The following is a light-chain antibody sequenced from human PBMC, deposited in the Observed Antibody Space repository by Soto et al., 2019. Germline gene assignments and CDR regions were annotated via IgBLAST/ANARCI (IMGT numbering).Light chain of an antibody. V-gene: IGKV1-5*01. Sequence: DVQMTQSPSTLSASVGDRVTITCRASQTLSVWLAWYQQKPGQAPNLLIYDVSTLGSGVPSRFSGSGSGTDFTLTIDNLQPDDFATYYCQQYNSDPLTFGGGTKVDI. CDR1: QTLSVW. CDR2: DVS. J-gene: IGKJ4*01. CDR3: QQYNSDPLT.